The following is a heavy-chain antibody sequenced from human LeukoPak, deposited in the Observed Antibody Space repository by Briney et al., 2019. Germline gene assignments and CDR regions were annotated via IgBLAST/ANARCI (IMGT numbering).Heavy chain of an antibody. Sequence: GGSLRLTCAASGFTVSNDYMAWVRQAPGRGLEWVSLIYGDGTTFYTDSVKGRFTISRDNFKNTLYFQMSSLRPEATALYYCARDRAGAQSWVALDPWGQGTLVTVSS. CDR3: ARDRAGAQSWVALDP. CDR2: IYGDGTT. CDR1: GFTVSNDY. V-gene: IGHV3-66*02. J-gene: IGHJ5*02. D-gene: IGHD3-10*01.